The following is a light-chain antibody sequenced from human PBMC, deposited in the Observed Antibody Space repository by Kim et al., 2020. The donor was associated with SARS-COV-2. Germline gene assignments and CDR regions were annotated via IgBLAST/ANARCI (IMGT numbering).Light chain of an antibody. J-gene: IGLJ3*02. CDR1: SRDIGAYNY. CDR2: DVN. V-gene: IGLV2-14*03. CDR3: VSYTTSGTWV. Sequence: QSVLTQVTSMSGSPGQWITISCTGTSRDIGAYNYVSWYQHHPGMAPKLLIYDVNKRPSGISDRFSGSKSGNTASLTISEFQAEDEADYYCVSYTTSGTWVFGGGTQLTVL.